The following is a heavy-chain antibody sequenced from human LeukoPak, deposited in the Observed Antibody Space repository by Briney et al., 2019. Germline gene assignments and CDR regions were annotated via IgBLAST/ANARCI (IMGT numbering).Heavy chain of an antibody. Sequence: PGGSLRLSCTASGFTFGDYAMSWVRQAPGKGLEWVGFIRSKAYGGTTEYAASVKGRFTISRDDSKSIAYLQMNSLKTEDTAVYYCTTYGDCDYWSQGTLVTVSS. CDR2: IRSKAYGGTT. D-gene: IGHD4-17*01. CDR1: GFTFGDYA. CDR3: TTYGDCDY. J-gene: IGHJ4*02. V-gene: IGHV3-49*04.